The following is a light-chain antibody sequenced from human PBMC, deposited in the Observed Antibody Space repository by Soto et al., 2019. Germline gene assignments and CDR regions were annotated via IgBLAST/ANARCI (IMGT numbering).Light chain of an antibody. V-gene: IGKV1D-12*01. CDR1: QGVSRW. CDR2: AAS. Sequence: DIEMTQSPPSVSTSVGDRVTITCRASQGVSRWLAWYQQKPGRAPKLLIYAASTLQSGVPSRFRGSGSGTDFTLTISSLMPEDFETYYCHQLNSFPITFGQGTRLEI. J-gene: IGKJ5*01. CDR3: HQLNSFPIT.